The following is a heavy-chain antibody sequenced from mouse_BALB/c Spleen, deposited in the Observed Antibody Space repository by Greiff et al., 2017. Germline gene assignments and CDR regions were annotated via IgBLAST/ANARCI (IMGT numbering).Heavy chain of an antibody. V-gene: IGHV5-6-3*01. CDR3: ARDIPGRGAMDY. J-gene: IGHJ4*01. CDR2: INSNGGST. Sequence: EVKLVESGGGLVQPGGSLKLSCAASGFTFSSYGMSWVRQTPDKRLELVATINSNGGSTYYPDSVKGRFTISRDNAKNTLYLQMSSLKSEDTAMYYCARDIPGRGAMDYWGQGTSVTVSS. CDR1: GFTFSSYG. D-gene: IGHD3-3*01.